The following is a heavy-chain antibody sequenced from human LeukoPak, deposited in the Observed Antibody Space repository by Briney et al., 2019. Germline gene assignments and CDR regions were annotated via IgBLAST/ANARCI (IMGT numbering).Heavy chain of an antibody. Sequence: SETLSLTCTVSGGSLFSYYWNWIRQSPGKGLEWIGFIYPNGITSYNPSLMSRGSISIATSRNQFSLRLTSVTAADMAMYYCAGRAYYDSSGYHPTAGYFDLWGRGTLVTVSS. J-gene: IGHJ2*01. CDR1: GGSLFSYY. V-gene: IGHV4-4*08. CDR3: AGRAYYDSSGYHPTAGYFDL. D-gene: IGHD3-22*01. CDR2: IYPNGIT.